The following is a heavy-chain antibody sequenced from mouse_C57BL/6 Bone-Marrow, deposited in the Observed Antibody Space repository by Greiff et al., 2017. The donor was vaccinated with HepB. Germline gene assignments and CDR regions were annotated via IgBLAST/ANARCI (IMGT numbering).Heavy chain of an antibody. CDR1: GYTFTSYG. CDR2: IYPRSGNT. Sequence: QVQLQQSGAELARPGASVKLSCKASGYTFTSYGISWVKQRPGQGLEWIGEIYPRSGNTYYNEKFKGKATLTADKSSSTAYMELRSLTSEDAAVYFCARRYYGDYYAMDYWGQGTSVTVSS. D-gene: IGHD1-1*01. V-gene: IGHV1-81*01. CDR3: ARRYYGDYYAMDY. J-gene: IGHJ4*01.